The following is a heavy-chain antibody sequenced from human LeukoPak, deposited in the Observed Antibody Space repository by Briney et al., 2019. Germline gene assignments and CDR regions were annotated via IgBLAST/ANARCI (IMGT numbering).Heavy chain of an antibody. CDR3: AGAMVRGVIGV. V-gene: IGHV4-34*01. CDR1: GGSFSGYY. Sequence: PSGTLSLTCAVYGGSFSGYYWSWIRQPPGKGLEWIGEINHSGSTNYNPSLKSRVTISVDTSKNQFSLKLSSVTAADTAVYYCAGAMVRGVIGVWGQGTTVTVSS. CDR2: INHSGST. D-gene: IGHD3-10*01. J-gene: IGHJ6*02.